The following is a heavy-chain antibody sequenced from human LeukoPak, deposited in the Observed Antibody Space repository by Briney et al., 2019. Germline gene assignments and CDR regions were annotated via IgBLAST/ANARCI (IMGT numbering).Heavy chain of an antibody. CDR2: INHSGST. Sequence: SETLSLTCAVYGGSFSGYYWSWIRQPPGKGLEWIGEINHSGSTNYNPSLKTRVTISVETSKNQFSLKLSSVTAADTAVYYCARGAMAVYWGQGTLVTVSS. CDR3: ARGAMAVY. D-gene: IGHD5-18*01. J-gene: IGHJ4*02. V-gene: IGHV4-34*01. CDR1: GGSFSGYY.